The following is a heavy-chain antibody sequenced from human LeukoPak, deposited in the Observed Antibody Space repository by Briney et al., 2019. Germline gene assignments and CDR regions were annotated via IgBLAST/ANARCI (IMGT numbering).Heavy chain of an antibody. J-gene: IGHJ4*02. CDR3: AREFEYCSSTSCYTLDY. Sequence: GGSLRLSCAASGFTFSDYYMSWIRQAPGKGLEWVSYISSSGSTTYYADSVKGRFTISRDNAKNSLYLQMNSLRAEDTAVYYCAREFEYCSSTSCYTLDYWGQGTLVTVSS. D-gene: IGHD2-2*02. CDR2: ISSSGSTT. CDR1: GFTFSDYY. V-gene: IGHV3-11*04.